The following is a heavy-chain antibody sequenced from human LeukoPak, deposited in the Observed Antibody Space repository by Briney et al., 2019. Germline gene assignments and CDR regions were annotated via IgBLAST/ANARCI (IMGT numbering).Heavy chain of an antibody. J-gene: IGHJ5*02. CDR2: INPSGGST. V-gene: IGHV1-46*01. D-gene: IGHD3-10*01. CDR1: GYTFTSYY. Sequence: ASVKVSCKASGYTFTSYYMHWMRQAPGQGLEWMGMINPSGGSTSYAQKFQGRVTMTRDTSTSTVYMELSSLRSEDTAVYYCARARITMVRGVNVPPDPWGQGTVVTVSS. CDR3: ARARITMVRGVNVPPDP.